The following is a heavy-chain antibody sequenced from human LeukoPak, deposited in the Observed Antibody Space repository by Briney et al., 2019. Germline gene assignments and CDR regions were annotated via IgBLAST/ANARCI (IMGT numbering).Heavy chain of an antibody. Sequence: GGSLRLSCAASGFTFSSYEMNWVRQAPGKGLEWVSYISSSGSTIYYADSVKGRFTISRDNAKNSLYLQMNSLRAEDTAVYYCASHSMANAFDIWGQGTMVTVSS. V-gene: IGHV3-48*03. CDR1: GFTFSSYE. CDR3: ASHSMANAFDI. CDR2: ISSSGSTI. J-gene: IGHJ3*02. D-gene: IGHD2-15*01.